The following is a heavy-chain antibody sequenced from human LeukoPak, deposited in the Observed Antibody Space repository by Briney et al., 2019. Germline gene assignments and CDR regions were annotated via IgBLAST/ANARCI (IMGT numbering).Heavy chain of an antibody. CDR1: GGSFSGYY. J-gene: IGHJ5*02. CDR2: INHSGST. D-gene: IGHD3-10*01. Sequence: SETLSLTCAVYGGSFSGYYWSWIRQPPGKGLEWIGEINHSGSTNYNPSLKSRVTISVDTSKNQFSLKLSSVTAADTAVYYCARVLLWFGELGGWFDPWGQGTLVTVSS. V-gene: IGHV4-34*01. CDR3: ARVLLWFGELGGWFDP.